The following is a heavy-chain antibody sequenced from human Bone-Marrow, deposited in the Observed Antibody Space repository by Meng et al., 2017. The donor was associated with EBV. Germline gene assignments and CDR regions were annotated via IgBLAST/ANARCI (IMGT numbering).Heavy chain of an antibody. D-gene: IGHD3-10*01. CDR2: ISNSGSII. J-gene: IGHJ4*02. Sequence: QVQLVGSGGGLVKPGGSLRLSCAASGFTLSDYYMSWIRQAPGKGLEWVSHISNSGSIIYYAASVKGRFTISRDNAKNSLYLQMSSLRAEDTAVYYCASYHGSGSSIDYWGQGTLVTVSS. CDR3: ASYHGSGSSIDY. CDR1: GFTLSDYY. V-gene: IGHV3-11*01.